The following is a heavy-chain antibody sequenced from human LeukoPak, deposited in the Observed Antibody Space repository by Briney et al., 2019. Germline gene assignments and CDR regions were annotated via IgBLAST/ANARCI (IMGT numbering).Heavy chain of an antibody. V-gene: IGHV3-64*01. CDR1: GFTFSSYA. J-gene: IGHJ4*02. Sequence: GGSLRLSCAASGFTFSSYAMHWVRQAPGKGLEYGSAISSNGGSTYYANSVKGRFSISRDNSKNTLYLQMGSLRAEDMAVYYCARAPCGGDCYSDYWGQGTLVTVSS. CDR2: ISSNGGST. D-gene: IGHD2-21*01. CDR3: ARAPCGGDCYSDY.